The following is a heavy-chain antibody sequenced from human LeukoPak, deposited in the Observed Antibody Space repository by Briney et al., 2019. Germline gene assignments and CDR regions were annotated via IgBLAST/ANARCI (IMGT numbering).Heavy chain of an antibody. V-gene: IGHV1-46*01. Sequence: GASVKVSCKASGYTFTSYHLHWVRQAPGQGLEWMGMINPGGGATSYAQKFQGRVTMTRDTSTSTVYMELSSLKSEDTAVYYCARDLFVGYCGGGSCYPNYFDPWGQGTLVTVSS. CDR3: ARDLFVGYCGGGSCYPNYFDP. J-gene: IGHJ5*02. CDR1: GYTFTSYH. D-gene: IGHD2-15*01. CDR2: INPGGGAT.